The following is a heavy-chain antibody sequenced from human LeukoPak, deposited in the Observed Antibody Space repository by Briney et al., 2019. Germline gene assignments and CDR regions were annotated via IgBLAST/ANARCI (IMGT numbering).Heavy chain of an antibody. D-gene: IGHD2-2*01. CDR2: IYYSGST. V-gene: IGHV4-39*01. CDR1: GGSISSSSYY. Sequence: PSETLSLTCTVSGGSISSSSYYWGWIRQPPGKGLEWIGSIYYSGSTYYNPSLKSRVTISVDTSKNQFSLKLSSVTAADTAVYYCARIIVVPAATFYYYYMDVWGKGTTVTVSS. CDR3: ARIIVVPAATFYYYYMDV. J-gene: IGHJ6*03.